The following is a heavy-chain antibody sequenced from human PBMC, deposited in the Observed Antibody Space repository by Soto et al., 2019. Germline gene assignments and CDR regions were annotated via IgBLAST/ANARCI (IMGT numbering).Heavy chain of an antibody. D-gene: IGHD6-19*01. CDR2: ISSSSSTI. Sequence: EVQLVESGGGLVQPGGSLRLSCAASGFTFNNFGMNWVRQAPGKGLEWVSYISSSSSTIYYADSVKGRFTISRDNAKNSLYLQMSSLRAEDTAVYYCARGYSSRWYSWFDPWGQGSLVTVSS. CDR1: GFTFNNFG. J-gene: IGHJ5*02. CDR3: ARGYSSRWYSWFDP. V-gene: IGHV3-48*01.